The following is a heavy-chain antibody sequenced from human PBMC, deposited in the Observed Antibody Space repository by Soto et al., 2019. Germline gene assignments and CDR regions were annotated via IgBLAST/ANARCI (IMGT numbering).Heavy chain of an antibody. J-gene: IGHJ4*02. V-gene: IGHV3-23*01. CDR2: ISGSAINT. D-gene: IGHD3-22*01. CDR1: GFTFSNYA. Sequence: GGSLRLSCAASGFTFSNYAMSWFRQAPGKGLEWVSAISGSAINTYYADSVRGRFTISRDNSKNTLYLQMNHLRAEDTAVYSCAKGQGYYYDASGYTFDYWGQGTLVTVSS. CDR3: AKGQGYYYDASGYTFDY.